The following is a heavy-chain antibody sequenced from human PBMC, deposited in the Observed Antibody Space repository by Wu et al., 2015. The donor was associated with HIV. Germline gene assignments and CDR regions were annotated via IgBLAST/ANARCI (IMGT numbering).Heavy chain of an antibody. Sequence: QVQLVQSGAEVKKPGASVKVSCKASGYTFTGYYIHWVRQAPGQGLEWMGWVNPNSGGTKYAQKFQGRVTMTRDTSISTVYMELSRLRSDDTAVYYCATHSRSGDAFDIWGQGDTGHRLF. CDR3: ATHSRSGDAFDI. CDR2: VNPNSGGT. CDR1: GYTFTGYY. D-gene: IGHD1-26*01. J-gene: IGHJ3*02. V-gene: IGHV1-2*02.